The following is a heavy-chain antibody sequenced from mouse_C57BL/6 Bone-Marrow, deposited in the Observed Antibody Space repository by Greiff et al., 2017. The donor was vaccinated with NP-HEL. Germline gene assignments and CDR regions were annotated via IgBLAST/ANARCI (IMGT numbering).Heavy chain of an antibody. J-gene: IGHJ4*01. CDR1: GYTFTDYY. CDR2: INPYNGGT. CDR3: ANRDYYAMDY. Sequence: VQLQQSGPVLVKPGASVKMSCKASGYTFTDYYMNWVKQSHGKSLEWIGVINPYNGGTSYNQKFKGKATLTVDKSSSTAYMELNSLTSEDSAVYYSANRDYYAMDYWGQGTSVTVSS. V-gene: IGHV1-19*01.